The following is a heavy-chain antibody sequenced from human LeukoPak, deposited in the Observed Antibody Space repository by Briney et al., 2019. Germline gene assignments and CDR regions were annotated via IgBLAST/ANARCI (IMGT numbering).Heavy chain of an antibody. Sequence: SETLSLTCAVYGGSFSGYYWSWIRQPPGKGLEWIGEINHSGSTNYNPSLKSRVTISVDTSKNQFSLQLNSVTPEDTAVYYCAREPAPGYSSGWPTSEVFDYWGQGTLVTVSS. V-gene: IGHV4-34*01. CDR1: GGSFSGYY. CDR2: INHSGST. J-gene: IGHJ4*02. CDR3: AREPAPGYSSGWPTSEVFDY. D-gene: IGHD6-19*01.